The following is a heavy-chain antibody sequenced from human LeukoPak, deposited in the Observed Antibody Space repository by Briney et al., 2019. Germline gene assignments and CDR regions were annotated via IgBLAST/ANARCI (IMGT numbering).Heavy chain of an antibody. Sequence: PGGSLRLSCAASGFTFSSYGMSWVRQAPGKGLEWVSAISGNGGSTYYAASVKGRFTISRDNSKNTLYLQMNSLRAEDPAVYYCAISAGYWAWAHWGQGTLVTVSS. CDR1: GFTFSSYG. CDR2: ISGNGGST. V-gene: IGHV3-23*01. CDR3: AISAGYWAWAH. J-gene: IGHJ4*02. D-gene: IGHD1-26*01.